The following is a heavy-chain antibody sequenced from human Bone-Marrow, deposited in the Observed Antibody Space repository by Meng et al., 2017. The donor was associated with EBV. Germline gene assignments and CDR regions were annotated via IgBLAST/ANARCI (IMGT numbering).Heavy chain of an antibody. J-gene: IGHJ4*02. D-gene: IGHD3-22*01. CDR3: ARGDDSSGLDY. V-gene: IGHV4-30-2*01. CDR2: NYHSGST. CDR1: GGSIASGGYS. Sequence: QREPQESGSGLVKPSQTLSFTCVVSGGSIASGGYSWSWIRQPPGKGLEWIGYNYHSGSTSYNPSLKSRVTISVDRSKNQFSLKLNSVTAADTAVYYCARGDDSSGLDYWGQGTLVTVSS.